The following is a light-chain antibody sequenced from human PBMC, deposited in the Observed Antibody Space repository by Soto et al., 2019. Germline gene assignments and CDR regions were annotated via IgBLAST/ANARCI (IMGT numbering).Light chain of an antibody. V-gene: IGKV3-15*01. CDR2: GAS. Sequence: EIVMTQSPVTLSVSPGERITLSCRASQSLSSSLAWYQQKPGQAPRLLIYGASTRATDIPARFSGSGSGTEFTLTISSLQSEDSAVYYCHQYDTWPLTFGGGTKVEIK. CDR1: QSLSSS. J-gene: IGKJ4*01. CDR3: HQYDTWPLT.